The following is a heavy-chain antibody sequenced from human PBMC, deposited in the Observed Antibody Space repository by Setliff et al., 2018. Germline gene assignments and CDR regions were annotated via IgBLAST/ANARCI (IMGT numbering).Heavy chain of an antibody. D-gene: IGHD5-12*01. CDR2: INPNIGDT. CDR3: ARDQGYSGYGNFDF. J-gene: IGHJ4*02. V-gene: IGHV1-2*04. CDR1: GGTFSNYT. Sequence: RASVKVSCKASGGTFSNYTISWVRQAPGHAPEWMGWINPNIGDTNYAQNFQGWVTMTSDTSISTAYMELSRLTSDDTAVYFCARDQGYSGYGNFDFWGQGTLVTVSS.